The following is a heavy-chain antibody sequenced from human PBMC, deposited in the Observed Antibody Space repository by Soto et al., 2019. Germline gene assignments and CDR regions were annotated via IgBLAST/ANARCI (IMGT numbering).Heavy chain of an antibody. V-gene: IGHV3-74*01. CDR2: ISSDGSNT. Sequence: GGSLRLSCAASGFTFSSNWMHWVRQAPGKGLVWVSRISSDGSNTVYAASVKGRFTISRDNAKNTLYLQMNSLRAEDTALYYCGRPSGGSNSPIDHWGQGTLVTVSS. J-gene: IGHJ4*02. CDR3: GRPSGGSNSPIDH. CDR1: GFTFSSNW. D-gene: IGHD7-27*01.